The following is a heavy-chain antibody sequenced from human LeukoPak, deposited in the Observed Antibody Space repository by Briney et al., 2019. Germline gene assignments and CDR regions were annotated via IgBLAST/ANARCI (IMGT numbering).Heavy chain of an antibody. Sequence: GGSLRLCYAVTAITSSSNEIDSVRQAPGKGLEWLSYISSGGGTIYYADSVKGRFTISRDNAKNSLFLQMNSLRVEDTAVYYCTVLWGSPAIGYWGQGTLVTVSS. D-gene: IGHD3-16*01. CDR1: AITSSSNE. V-gene: IGHV3-48*03. J-gene: IGHJ4*02. CDR2: ISSGGGTI. CDR3: TVLWGSPAIGY.